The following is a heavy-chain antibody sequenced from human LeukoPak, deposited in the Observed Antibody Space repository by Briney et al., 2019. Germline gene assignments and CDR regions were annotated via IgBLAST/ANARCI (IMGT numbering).Heavy chain of an antibody. D-gene: IGHD6-13*01. Sequence: PGASVKVSCKASGYTFTSYGISWVRQAPGQGLEWMGWISAYNGNTNYAQKLQGRVTMTTDTSTSTAYMELRSLRSDDTAVYYCARVAAGTYCYGMDVWGKGTTVTVSS. J-gene: IGHJ6*04. CDR3: ARVAAGTYCYGMDV. V-gene: IGHV1-18*04. CDR2: ISAYNGNT. CDR1: GYTFTSYG.